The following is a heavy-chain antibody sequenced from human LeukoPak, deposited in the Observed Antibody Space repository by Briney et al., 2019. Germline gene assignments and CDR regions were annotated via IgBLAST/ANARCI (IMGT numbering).Heavy chain of an antibody. J-gene: IGHJ4*02. V-gene: IGHV3-30*02. CDR1: GFTFSSYG. Sequence: PGGSLRLSCAASGFTFSSYGMHWVRQAPGKGLEWVAFIRYDGSNKYYADSVKGRFTISRDNSKNTLYLQMNSLRAEDTAVYYCAKASTSSSWYDLITYFDYWGQGTLVTVSS. CDR3: AKASTSSSWYDLITYFDY. CDR2: IRYDGSNK. D-gene: IGHD6-13*01.